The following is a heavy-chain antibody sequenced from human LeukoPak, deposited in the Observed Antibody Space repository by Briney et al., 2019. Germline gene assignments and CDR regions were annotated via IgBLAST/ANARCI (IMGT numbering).Heavy chain of an antibody. CDR3: AQMGDHGDYYYMDV. J-gene: IGHJ6*03. V-gene: IGHV4-38-2*02. CDR2: IYYSGST. CDR1: GYSISSGYF. D-gene: IGHD4-17*01. Sequence: SETLSLTCNVSGYSISSGYFWGWVRQAPGKGLEWIGSIYYSGSTYYNPSLKSRVTISVDTSKNQFSLKLSSVTAADTAVYYCAQMGDHGDYYYMDVWGKGTTVTVSS.